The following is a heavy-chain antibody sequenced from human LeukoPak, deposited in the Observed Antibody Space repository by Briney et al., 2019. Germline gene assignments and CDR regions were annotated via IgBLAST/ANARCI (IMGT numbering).Heavy chain of an antibody. CDR3: AGGWGYFDL. V-gene: IGHV4-59*01. D-gene: IGHD6-13*01. CDR1: GGSIGSYY. CDR2: IYYSGST. Sequence: SETLSLTCTVSGGSIGSYYWSWIRQPPGKGLEWIGYIYYSGSTDYNPSLKSRVTISVDTSKNQFSLKLSSVTAADTAVYYCAGGWGYFDLWGRGTLVTVSS. J-gene: IGHJ2*01.